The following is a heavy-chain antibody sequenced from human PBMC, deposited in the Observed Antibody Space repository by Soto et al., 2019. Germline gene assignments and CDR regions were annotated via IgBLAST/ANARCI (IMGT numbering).Heavy chain of an antibody. Sequence: ETLSLTCTVSGGSISSGGYYWSWIRQHPGKGLEWIGYIYYSGSTNYNPSLKSRVTISVDTSKNQFSLKLSSVTAADTAVYYCARQEMATISSFWGQGTLVTVSS. CDR3: ARQEMATISSF. CDR1: GGSISSGGYY. CDR2: IYYSGST. J-gene: IGHJ4*02. D-gene: IGHD5-12*01. V-gene: IGHV4-61*08.